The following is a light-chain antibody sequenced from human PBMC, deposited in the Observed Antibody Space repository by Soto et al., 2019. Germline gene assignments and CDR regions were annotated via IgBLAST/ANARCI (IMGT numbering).Light chain of an antibody. Sequence: DIQMTQSPSTLSASVGDRVTITCRASQSISSWLAWYQQKPGKAPKLLIYKASSLESGVPSRFSGSGSGTEFTLTISNLQSDDFATYYCQQYNSYHTFGQGTKLEIK. CDR1: QSISSW. CDR2: KAS. CDR3: QQYNSYHT. V-gene: IGKV1-5*03. J-gene: IGKJ2*01.